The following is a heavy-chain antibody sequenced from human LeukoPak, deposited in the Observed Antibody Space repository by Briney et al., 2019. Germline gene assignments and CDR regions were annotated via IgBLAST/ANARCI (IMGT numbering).Heavy chain of an antibody. V-gene: IGHV1-2*02. CDR1: GYTFTSYY. CDR3: ARVPRYCSSTSCPGGAFDI. CDR2: INPNSGGT. Sequence: ASVKVSCKASGYTFTSYYMHWVRQAPGQGLEWMGWINPNSGGTNYAQKFQGRVTMTRDASISTAYMELSRLRSDDTAVYYCARVPRYCSSTSCPGGAFDIWGQGTMVTVSS. J-gene: IGHJ3*02. D-gene: IGHD2-2*01.